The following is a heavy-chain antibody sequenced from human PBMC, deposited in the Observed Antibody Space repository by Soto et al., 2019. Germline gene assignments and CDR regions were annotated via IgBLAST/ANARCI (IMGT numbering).Heavy chain of an antibody. CDR1: GGSISSGGYS. D-gene: IGHD5-12*01. CDR3: ARRRGFPYYYGMDV. V-gene: IGHV4-30-2*01. CDR2: IYHSGST. J-gene: IGHJ6*02. Sequence: QLRLQESGSGLVKPSQTLSLTCAVSGGSISSGGYSWSWIRQPAVKGLEWIGYIYHSGSTYYNPSLKSRVTISVDRSKNQFSLKLSSVTAADTAVYYCARRRGFPYYYGMDVWGQGTTVTVSS.